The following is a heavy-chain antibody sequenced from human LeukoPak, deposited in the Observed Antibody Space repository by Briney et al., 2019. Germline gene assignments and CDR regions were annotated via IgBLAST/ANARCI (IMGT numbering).Heavy chain of an antibody. CDR1: GSSISSGYY. Sequence: AETLSLTCAVSGSSISSGYYWGWIRQPPGKGLEWIGTIYHGESTYYNPSLKSRVTISVDTSKNQFSLKLSSVTAADTAVYYCARWTSGIWGQGTRVTVSS. J-gene: IGHJ4*02. CDR3: ARWTSGI. CDR2: IYHGEST. V-gene: IGHV4-38-2*01. D-gene: IGHD1-26*01.